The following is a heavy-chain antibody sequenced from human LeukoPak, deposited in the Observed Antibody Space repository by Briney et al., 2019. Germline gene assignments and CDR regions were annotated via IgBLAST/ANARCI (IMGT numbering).Heavy chain of an antibody. CDR2: IWYDGSNK. D-gene: IGHD7-27*01. CDR3: TRGLGLWYFDL. J-gene: IGHJ2*01. V-gene: IGHV3-33*01. Sequence: GGSLRLSCAASGFAAPEFTFSSYGMHWVRQAPGKGLEWVAVIWYDGSNKYYADSVKGRFTISRDNSKNTLYLQMNSLRAEDTAVYYCTRGLGLWYFDLWGRGTLVTVSS. CDR1: GFAAPEFTFSSYG.